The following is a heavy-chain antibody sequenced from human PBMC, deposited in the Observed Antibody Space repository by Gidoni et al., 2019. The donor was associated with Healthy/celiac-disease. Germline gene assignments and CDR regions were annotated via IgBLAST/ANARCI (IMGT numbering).Heavy chain of an antibody. J-gene: IGHJ4*02. CDR3: ARRYCSSTSCPYYFDY. V-gene: IGHV3-9*01. Sequence: EVQLVESGGGLVQPGRSLRLPCAASGFTFVDYAMHWVRQAHGKGLEWVSGISWNSGSIGYADSVKGRFTISRDNAKNSLYLQMNSLRAEDTALYYCARRYCSSTSCPYYFDYWGQGTLVTVSS. D-gene: IGHD2-2*01. CDR1: GFTFVDYA. CDR2: ISWNSGSI.